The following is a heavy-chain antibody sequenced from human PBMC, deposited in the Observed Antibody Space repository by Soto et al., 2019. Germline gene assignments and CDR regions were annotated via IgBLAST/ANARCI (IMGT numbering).Heavy chain of an antibody. D-gene: IGHD3-10*01. V-gene: IGHV3-7*01. J-gene: IGHJ6*02. CDR2: INEDGTET. CDR1: QFPFSRYG. CDR3: ARCITMVRGEVARGPKYYYYGLDV. Sequence: PGGSLRLSCVVSQFPFSRYGMSWVRQAPGKGLEWVANINEDGTETYYAESVRGRLTFSRDNAQNSLFLQMNSLRAEDTAVYYCARCITMVRGEVARGPKYYYYGLDVWVQGTTVTVSS.